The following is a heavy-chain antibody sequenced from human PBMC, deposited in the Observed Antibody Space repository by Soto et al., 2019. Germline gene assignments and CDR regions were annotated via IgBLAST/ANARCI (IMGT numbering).Heavy chain of an antibody. CDR2: IIPIFGIK. Sequence: QMQLVQSGAEXKERGSSVKISCKTSGGTFNTYALTWVRQAPGQGLEWIGGIIPIFGIKNVAQRFQGRVTINADESLTTAYMEMTSLRSDDTAVYYCAKEAGDHWGQGTLVTVSS. CDR3: AKEAGDH. CDR1: GGTFNTYA. J-gene: IGHJ4*02. V-gene: IGHV1-69*01. D-gene: IGHD3-10*01.